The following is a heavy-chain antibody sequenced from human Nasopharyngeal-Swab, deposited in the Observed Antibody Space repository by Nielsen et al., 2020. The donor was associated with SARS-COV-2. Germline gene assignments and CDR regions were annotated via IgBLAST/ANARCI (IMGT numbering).Heavy chain of an antibody. D-gene: IGHD3-3*01. V-gene: IGHV4-34*01. CDR3: ARGNHYDFWSGYYSRWFDP. Sequence: SETLSLTCAVYGGSFSGYYWSWIRQPPGKGLEWIGEINHSGSTNYNPSLKSRVTISVDTSKNQFSLKLSSVTAADTAVYYCARGNHYDFWSGYYSRWFDPWGQGTLVTVSS. J-gene: IGHJ5*02. CDR2: INHSGST. CDR1: GGSFSGYY.